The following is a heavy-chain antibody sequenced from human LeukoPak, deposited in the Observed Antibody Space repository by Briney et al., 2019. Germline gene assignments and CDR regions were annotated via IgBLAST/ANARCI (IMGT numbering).Heavy chain of an antibody. CDR2: IYYSGST. V-gene: IGHV4-39*01. CDR3: ARHEWIQYYMDV. Sequence: SETLSLTCTVSGGSISNNTSYWGWIRQPPGKGLEWIASIYYSGSTYYNPALKSRLTISVDTSSNQFSLKLSSVIATDTAVYYCARHEWIQYYMDVWGKGSTVTVSS. CDR1: GGSISNNTSY. J-gene: IGHJ6*03. D-gene: IGHD5-18*01.